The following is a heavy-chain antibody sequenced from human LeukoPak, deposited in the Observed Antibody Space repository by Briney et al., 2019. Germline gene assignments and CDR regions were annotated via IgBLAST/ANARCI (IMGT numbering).Heavy chain of an antibody. V-gene: IGHV3-9*03. CDR3: AKGRFLEWLLSLFDY. J-gene: IGHJ4*02. CDR2: ISWNSGSI. Sequence: PGGSLRLSCAASGFTFDDYAMHWVRQAPGKGLEWVSGISWNSGSIGYADSVKGRFTISRDNAKNSLYLQMNSLRAEDMALYYCAKGRFLEWLLSLFDYWGQGTLVTVSS. CDR1: GFTFDDYA. D-gene: IGHD3-3*01.